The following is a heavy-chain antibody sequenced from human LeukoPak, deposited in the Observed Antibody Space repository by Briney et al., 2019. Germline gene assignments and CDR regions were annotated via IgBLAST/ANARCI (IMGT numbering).Heavy chain of an antibody. CDR3: ARPCSSTSCYRY. D-gene: IGHD2-2*01. CDR1: GYTFTGYY. V-gene: IGHV1-2*02. J-gene: IGHJ4*02. Sequence: GGSVKVSCKASGYTFTGYYMHWVRQAPGQGLEWMGWINPNSGGTNYAQKFQGRVTMTRDTSISTAYMELSRLRSDDTAVYYCARPCSSTSCYRYWGQGTLVTVSS. CDR2: INPNSGGT.